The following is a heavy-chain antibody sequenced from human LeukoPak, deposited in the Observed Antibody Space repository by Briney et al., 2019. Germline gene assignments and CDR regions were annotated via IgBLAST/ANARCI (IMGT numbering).Heavy chain of an antibody. Sequence: ASVKVSCKASGYTFTGYYMDWVRQAPGQGLEWMGWINPNSGGTLYAQKFQVSVTKTRYTTNSTANMELSRLGSDDTSVYYYATSRYSSGLDYWGQGTLVTVSS. CDR3: ATSRYSSGLDY. V-gene: IGHV1-2*02. CDR2: INPNSGGT. J-gene: IGHJ4*02. D-gene: IGHD6-19*01. CDR1: GYTFTGYY.